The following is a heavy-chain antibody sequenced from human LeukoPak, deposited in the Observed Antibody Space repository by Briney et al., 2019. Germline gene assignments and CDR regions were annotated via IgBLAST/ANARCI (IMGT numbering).Heavy chain of an antibody. V-gene: IGHV1-18*01. Sequence: ASVKVSCKASGYTFTSYGISWVRQAPGKGLEWMGCISAYNGNTNYAQKLQGRVTMTTDTSTSTAYMELRSLRSDDTAVYYCAREPNDSSGRGEYYFDYWGQGTLVTVSS. J-gene: IGHJ4*02. CDR3: AREPNDSSGRGEYYFDY. CDR1: GYTFTSYG. D-gene: IGHD3-22*01. CDR2: ISAYNGNT.